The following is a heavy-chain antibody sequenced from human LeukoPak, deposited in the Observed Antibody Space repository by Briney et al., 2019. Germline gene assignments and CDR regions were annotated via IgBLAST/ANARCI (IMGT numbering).Heavy chain of an antibody. CDR1: GGSIDMTNY. Sequence: SGTLSLTCGVSGGSIDMTNYWSWIRQPPGKGLEWIGYIYYSGSTNYNPSLKSRVTISVDTSKKQFSLKLSSVTAADTAVYYCARHLHVDTAMGHNWFDPWGQGTLVTVSS. D-gene: IGHD5-18*01. CDR2: IYYSGST. J-gene: IGHJ5*02. CDR3: ARHLHVDTAMGHNWFDP. V-gene: IGHV4-59*08.